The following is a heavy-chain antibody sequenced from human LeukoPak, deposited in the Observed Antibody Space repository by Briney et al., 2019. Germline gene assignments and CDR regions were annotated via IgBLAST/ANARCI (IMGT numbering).Heavy chain of an antibody. CDR2: ISSSSSYI. Sequence: GGSLRLSCAASGFTFSSYSMNWVRQAPGKGLEWVSSISSSSSYIYYADSVKGRFTISRDNAKNSLYLQMNSLRAEDTAVYYCARDNHDSSGYYTNAFDIWGQGTMVTVSS. V-gene: IGHV3-21*01. D-gene: IGHD3-22*01. CDR1: GFTFSSYS. J-gene: IGHJ3*02. CDR3: ARDNHDSSGYYTNAFDI.